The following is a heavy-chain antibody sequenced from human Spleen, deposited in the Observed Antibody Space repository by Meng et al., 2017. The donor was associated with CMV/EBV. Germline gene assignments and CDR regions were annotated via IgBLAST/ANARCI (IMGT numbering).Heavy chain of an antibody. CDR1: GGSISSYY. D-gene: IGHD6-13*01. CDR2: IYYSGST. J-gene: IGHJ4*02. V-gene: IGHV4-59*01. Sequence: SETLSLTCTVSGGSISSYYWSWIRQPPGKGLEWIRYIYYSGSTNYNPSLKSRVTISVGTSKNQFSLKLSSVTAADTAVYYCARARGSSSWYSDFDYWGQGTLVTVSS. CDR3: ARARGSSSWYSDFDY.